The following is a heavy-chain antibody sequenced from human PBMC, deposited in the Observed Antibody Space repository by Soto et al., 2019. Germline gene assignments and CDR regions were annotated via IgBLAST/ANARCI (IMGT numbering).Heavy chain of an antibody. V-gene: IGHV1-2*02. J-gene: IGHJ6*02. Sequence: GASVKVSCKTSGYSFTGYYLHWVRQAPGQGLEWMGWIHPNGGDTISAQKFQGRVTLTRDTSINTAYTELTRLTPDDTAVYFCARAKLQNLYYYYAMDVWGQGTTVTVSS. D-gene: IGHD2-2*02. CDR2: IHPNGGDT. CDR1: GYSFTGYY. CDR3: ARAKLQNLYYYYAMDV.